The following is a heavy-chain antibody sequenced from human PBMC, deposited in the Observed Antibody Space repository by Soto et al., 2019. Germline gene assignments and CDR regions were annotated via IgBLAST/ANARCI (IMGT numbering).Heavy chain of an antibody. J-gene: IGHJ6*02. V-gene: IGHV6-1*01. Sequence: PSQTLSLTCVISGDSVSSNSAAWNWIRQSPSRGLEWLGRTFYRSTWYNDYAVSVKSRITINPDTSKNQFSLQLNSVTPEDTALYYCARATSRVATITYFYFYGMDVWGQGTTVTVPS. CDR2: TFYRSTWYN. CDR3: ARATSRVATITYFYFYGMDV. D-gene: IGHD5-12*01. CDR1: GDSVSSNSAA.